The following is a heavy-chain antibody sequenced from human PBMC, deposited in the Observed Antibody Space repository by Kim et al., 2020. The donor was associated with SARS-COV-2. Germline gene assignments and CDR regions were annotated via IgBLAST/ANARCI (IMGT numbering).Heavy chain of an antibody. CDR2: IYYSGST. J-gene: IGHJ4*02. D-gene: IGHD5-12*01. Sequence: SETLSLTCTVSGGSISSSSYYWGWIRQPPGKGLEWIGSIYYSGSTYYNSSLKSRVTISVDTSKNQFSLKLSSVTAADTAVYYCARGRDGYNYVHFDYWGQGTLVTVSS. CDR1: GGSISSSSYY. V-gene: IGHV4-39*07. CDR3: ARGRDGYNYVHFDY.